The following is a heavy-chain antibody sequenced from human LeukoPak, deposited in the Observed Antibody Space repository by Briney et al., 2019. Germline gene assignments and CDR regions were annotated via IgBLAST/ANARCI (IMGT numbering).Heavy chain of an antibody. V-gene: IGHV3-43D*03. CDR3: VKDMEDCGRDCYSGYFDY. Sequence: PGGSLRLSCAASGFTFDGYGMHWVRQAPGKGLEWVAVISRDGDNTYYGDSVKGRFTISRDNSKNSLYLQMNSLTTDDTALYYCVKDMEDCGRDCYSGYFDYWGQGTLVTVSS. CDR2: ISRDGDNT. J-gene: IGHJ4*02. D-gene: IGHD2-21*02. CDR1: GFTFDGYG.